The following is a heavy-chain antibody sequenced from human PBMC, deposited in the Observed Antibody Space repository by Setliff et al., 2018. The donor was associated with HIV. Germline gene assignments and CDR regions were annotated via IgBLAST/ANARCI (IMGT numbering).Heavy chain of an antibody. CDR1: GYSFISHD. D-gene: IGHD3-22*01. V-gene: IGHV1-18*01. J-gene: IGHJ4*02. Sequence: GASVKVSCKASGYSFISHDINWVRQAPGQGLEWMGRISIYNGNVNTAPKFQGRVTMTTDTSTNTAYLELRSLRSDDTAVYYCARDDGVIMVVVGGDYWGQGTLVTVSS. CDR3: ARDDGVIMVVVGGDY. CDR2: ISIYNGNV.